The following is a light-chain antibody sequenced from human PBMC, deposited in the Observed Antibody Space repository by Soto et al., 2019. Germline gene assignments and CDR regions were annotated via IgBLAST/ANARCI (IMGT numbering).Light chain of an antibody. CDR2: DAS. V-gene: IGKV1-33*01. CDR3: KQYDNLPPWT. J-gene: IGKJ1*01. Sequence: DIQMTQSPSSLSASVGDRVTITCQASQDISNYLNWYQQKPGKDPKLLIYDASNLETGVPSRFNGNRSRTDPTFTIISLQHENNDQYYCKQYDNLPPWTFRQGTKEEI. CDR1: QDISNY.